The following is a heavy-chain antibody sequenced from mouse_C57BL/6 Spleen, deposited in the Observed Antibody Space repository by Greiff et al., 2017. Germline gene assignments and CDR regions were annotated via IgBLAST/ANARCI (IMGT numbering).Heavy chain of an antibody. CDR3: AREAQATFYYYAMDY. CDR1: GYSITSGYY. CDR2: ISYDGSN. D-gene: IGHD3-2*02. V-gene: IGHV3-6*01. Sequence: VQLKQSGPGLVKPSQSLSLTCSVTGYSITSGYYWNWIRQFPGNKLEWMGYISYDGSNNSNPSLKNRISITRDPSKNQFFLKLNSVTTEDTATYYCAREAQATFYYYAMDYWGQGTSVTVSS. J-gene: IGHJ4*01.